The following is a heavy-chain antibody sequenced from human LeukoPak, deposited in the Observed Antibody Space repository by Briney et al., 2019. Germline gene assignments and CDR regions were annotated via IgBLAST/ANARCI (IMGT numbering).Heavy chain of an antibody. J-gene: IGHJ6*02. CDR3: ARVAPNYYYYGMDV. CDR1: GFTFSSYA. Sequence: PGGSLRLSCAASGFTFSSYAMHWVRQAPGKGLEWVAVISYDGSNKYYADSVKGRFTISRDNSKNTLYLQMNSLRAEDTAVYYCARVAPNYYYYGMDVWGQGTTVTVSS. V-gene: IGHV3-30-3*01. CDR2: ISYDGSNK.